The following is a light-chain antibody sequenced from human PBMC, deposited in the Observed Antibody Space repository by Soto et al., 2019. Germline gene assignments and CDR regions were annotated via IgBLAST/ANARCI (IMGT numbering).Light chain of an antibody. V-gene: IGLV1-36*01. CDR2: YDD. Sequence: QSVLTQPPSVSGAPGQRVTISCTGSSSNIGAGYDVHWYQHVPGEAPKLLIYYDDLLSSGVPARFSGSKSGISASLAISGLQSEDEGDYYCAAWDHSLNGHVFGSGTKLTVL. J-gene: IGLJ1*01. CDR3: AAWDHSLNGHV. CDR1: SSNIGAGYD.